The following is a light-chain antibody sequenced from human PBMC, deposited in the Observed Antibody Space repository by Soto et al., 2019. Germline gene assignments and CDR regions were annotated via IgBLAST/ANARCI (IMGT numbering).Light chain of an antibody. CDR1: QSISSW. J-gene: IGKJ4*01. Sequence: DIQMTQSPSTLSASVGDRVTITCRASQSISSWLAWYQQKPGKDHNLLIYKASSLQSGVPSRSSGSGSGTECTLAISELQPDDFANYYCEQYNSVFLTFGGGKKVEIK. V-gene: IGKV1-5*03. CDR2: KAS. CDR3: EQYNSVFLT.